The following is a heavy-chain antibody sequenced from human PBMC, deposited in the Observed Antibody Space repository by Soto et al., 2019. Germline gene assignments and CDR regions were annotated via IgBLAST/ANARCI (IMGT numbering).Heavy chain of an antibody. CDR3: VKHYWGCYCSSGRCYFDY. J-gene: IGHJ4*02. D-gene: IGHD2-15*01. V-gene: IGHV3-64D*06. CDR1: RFTFNSYA. Sequence: GGSLILSCSPSRFTFNSYAMPWVRQPPGKELECVSAISRDGGSTYYADSVKGRFTISRDNSKNTLYLQMSSLRAEDTAIYFCVKHYWGCYCSSGRCYFDYWGQGTLVTVSS. CDR2: ISRDGGST.